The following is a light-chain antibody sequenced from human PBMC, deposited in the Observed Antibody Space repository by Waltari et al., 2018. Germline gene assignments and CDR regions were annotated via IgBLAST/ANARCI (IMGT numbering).Light chain of an antibody. V-gene: IGLV2-14*03. J-gene: IGLJ2*01. CDR2: DVT. CDR1: SSDSRGYNY. CDR3: SSFTSSTTGI. Sequence: SALTQPDSVSGSPGQSITISCSGISSDSRGYNYVSWYQQHPGEAPKVIIYDVTHRPSGVSNRFSGSKSGSSASLTISGLQPEDEADYYCSSFTSSTTGIFGGGTKLTVL.